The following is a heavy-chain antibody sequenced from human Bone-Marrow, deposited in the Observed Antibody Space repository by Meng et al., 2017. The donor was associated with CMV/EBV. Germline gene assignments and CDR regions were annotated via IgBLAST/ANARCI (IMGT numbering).Heavy chain of an antibody. D-gene: IGHD3-3*01. V-gene: IGHV3-7*01. CDR2: IKHDGSES. Sequence: GESLKISCAASGFTFSKSWMNWIRQAPGKGLEWVANIKHDGSESYYVGSVKGRFTISRDNAKNSLYLQMNSLRAEDTAVYYCARDGDDDFWNGYPYQWFDPWGQGTLGTVS. CDR1: GFTFSKSW. J-gene: IGHJ5*02. CDR3: ARDGDDDFWNGYPYQWFDP.